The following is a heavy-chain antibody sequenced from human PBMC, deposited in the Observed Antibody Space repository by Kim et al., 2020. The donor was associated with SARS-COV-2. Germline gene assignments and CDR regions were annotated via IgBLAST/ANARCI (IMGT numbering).Heavy chain of an antibody. CDR3: ARAVVYGGNSGRYFDL. CDR2: INSDGSST. Sequence: GGSLRLSCAASGFTFSSYWMHWVRQAPGKGLVWVSRINSDGSSTSYADSVKGRFTISRDNAKNTLYLQMNSLRAEDTAVYYCARAVVYGGNSGRYFDLWGRGTLVTVSS. J-gene: IGHJ2*01. CDR1: GFTFSSYW. D-gene: IGHD2-21*02. V-gene: IGHV3-74*01.